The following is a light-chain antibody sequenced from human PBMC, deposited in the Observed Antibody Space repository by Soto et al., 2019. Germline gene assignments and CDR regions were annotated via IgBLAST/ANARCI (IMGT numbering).Light chain of an antibody. CDR3: QHCQYWPIT. V-gene: IGKV3-15*01. Sequence: EVVMTQSPATLSVSPGDGITLSCRASQGIGDSLAWYQHKPGQTPRLLIYDTSTRATGVLARFSGSRSGPEFTLTINSLQSEDFAIDYCQHCQYWPITFGRGTKVESK. J-gene: IGKJ4*01. CDR1: QGIGDS. CDR2: DTS.